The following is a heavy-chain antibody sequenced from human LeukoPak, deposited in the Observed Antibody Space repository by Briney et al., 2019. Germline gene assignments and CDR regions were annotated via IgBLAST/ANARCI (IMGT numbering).Heavy chain of an antibody. CDR2: ISYDGSNK. J-gene: IGHJ3*02. CDR1: GFTFSSYA. CDR3: AREGGAFDI. V-gene: IGHV3-30-3*01. Sequence: PGGSLRLSCAASGFTFSSYAMSWVRQAPGKGLEWVAVISYDGSNKYYADSVKGRFTISRDNSKNTLYLQMNSLRAEDTAVYYCAREGGAFDIWGQGTMVTVSS.